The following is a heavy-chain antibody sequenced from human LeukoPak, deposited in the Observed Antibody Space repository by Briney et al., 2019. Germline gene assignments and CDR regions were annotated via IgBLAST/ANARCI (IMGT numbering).Heavy chain of an antibody. J-gene: IGHJ4*02. D-gene: IGHD4-17*01. Sequence: PGGSLRLSCTASGSIVNYNYINWVRQAPGKGLEWVSAISGSGGSTYYADSVKGRFTISRDNSKNTLYLQMNSLRAEDTAVYYCAKDLAGYGDYGNYFDYWGQGTLVTVSS. CDR3: AKDLAGYGDYGNYFDY. CDR2: ISGSGGST. V-gene: IGHV3-23*01. CDR1: GSIVNYNY.